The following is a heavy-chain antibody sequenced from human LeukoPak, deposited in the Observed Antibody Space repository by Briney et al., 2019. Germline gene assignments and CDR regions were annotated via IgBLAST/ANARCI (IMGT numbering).Heavy chain of an antibody. CDR3: ATQPAIEYYDGSVFSDY. CDR2: INSDGSST. Sequence: PGGSLRLSCAASGFSLSSYWMHWVRQTPGKGPVWVSRINSDGSSTSYADSVKGRFTVSRDNAKNTLYLQMNSLRAEDTAVYYWATQPAIEYYDGSVFSDYGGQGTLVTVSS. CDR1: GFSLSSYW. J-gene: IGHJ4*02. D-gene: IGHD3-22*01. V-gene: IGHV3-74*01.